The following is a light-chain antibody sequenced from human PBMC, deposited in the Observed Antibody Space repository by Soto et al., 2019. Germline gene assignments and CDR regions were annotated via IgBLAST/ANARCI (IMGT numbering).Light chain of an antibody. V-gene: IGKV3-11*01. CDR2: DAS. J-gene: IGKJ4*01. Sequence: EIVLTQSPATLSLSPGERAALSCRASQSVSSYLAWYQQKPGQAPRLLIYDASKRAPGIPARFTGSGSGTDFTITISSLEPEEFAVYFCQQRSNRPSTFGGGTKVEI. CDR1: QSVSSY. CDR3: QQRSNRPST.